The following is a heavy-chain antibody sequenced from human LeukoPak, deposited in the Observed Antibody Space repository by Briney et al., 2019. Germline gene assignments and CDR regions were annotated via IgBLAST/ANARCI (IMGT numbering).Heavy chain of an antibody. Sequence: GGSLGLSCAASGFTFSSYGMHWVRQAPGKGLEWVAFIRYDGSNKYYADSVKGRFTISRDNSKNTLYLQMNSLRAEDTAVYYCAVTTVTTFDAFDIWGQGTMVTVSS. CDR3: AVTTVTTFDAFDI. CDR1: GFTFSSYG. V-gene: IGHV3-30*02. D-gene: IGHD4-17*01. CDR2: IRYDGSNK. J-gene: IGHJ3*02.